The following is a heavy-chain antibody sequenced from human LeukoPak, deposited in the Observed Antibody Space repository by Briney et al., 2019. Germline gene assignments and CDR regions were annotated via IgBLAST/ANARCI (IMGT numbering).Heavy chain of an antibody. Sequence: GGSLRLSCAASGFTFDDYGMSWVRQPPGKGLEWVAVISYDGSNKYYADSVKGRFIISRDNSKNTLYLQMNSLRAEDTAVYYCARGSKSYGDYIRSRIHYFDYWGQGTLVTVSS. D-gene: IGHD4-17*01. J-gene: IGHJ4*02. V-gene: IGHV3-30*03. CDR3: ARGSKSYGDYIRSRIHYFDY. CDR1: GFTFDDYG. CDR2: ISYDGSNK.